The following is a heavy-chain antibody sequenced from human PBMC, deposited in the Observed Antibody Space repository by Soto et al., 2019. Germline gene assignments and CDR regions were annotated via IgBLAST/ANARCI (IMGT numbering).Heavy chain of an antibody. J-gene: IGHJ3*02. Sequence: AQLLESGGGLVQPGGSLRLSCAASGFTFSEYAMSWVRQAPGKGLEWVSVIGGDGGSPNYADSVRGRFTVSRDNSKNTLYLQMDSLRVDDTAVYFCAKDSIRRNRIYDPFDIWGQGTMVTVSS. V-gene: IGHV3-23*01. CDR3: AKDSIRRNRIYDPFDI. CDR1: GFTFSEYA. D-gene: IGHD3-3*02. CDR2: IGGDGGSP.